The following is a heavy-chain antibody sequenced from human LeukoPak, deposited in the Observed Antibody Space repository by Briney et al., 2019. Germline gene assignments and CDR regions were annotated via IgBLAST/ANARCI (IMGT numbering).Heavy chain of an antibody. CDR1: GGSFTSSW. V-gene: IGHV5-51*01. CDR3: ARRPRGKVPVSSWFDP. CDR2: IYPGDSAT. J-gene: IGHJ5*02. D-gene: IGHD3-10*01. Sequence: GEPLMISSKTSGGSFTSSWIAWVRQMPGKGLEWMGGIYPGDSATRYSPSFQGQVTISADKSIPTAYLQWSSLKASDTAMYYCARRPRGKVPVSSWFDPWGQGTLVTVSS.